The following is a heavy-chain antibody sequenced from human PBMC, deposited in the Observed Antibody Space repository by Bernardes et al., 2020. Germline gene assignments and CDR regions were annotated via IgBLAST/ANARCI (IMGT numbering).Heavy chain of an antibody. V-gene: IGHV3-21*01. CDR1: GFTFSSYS. CDR3: HGITIFGEADY. CDR2: ISSSSSYI. J-gene: IGHJ4*02. Sequence: GGSLRLSCAASGFTFSSYSMNWVRQAPGKGLEWVSSISSSSSYIYYADSVKGRFTISRDNAKNSLYLQMNSLRAEDTAVYYCHGITIFGEADYWGQGTLVTVSS. D-gene: IGHD3-3*01.